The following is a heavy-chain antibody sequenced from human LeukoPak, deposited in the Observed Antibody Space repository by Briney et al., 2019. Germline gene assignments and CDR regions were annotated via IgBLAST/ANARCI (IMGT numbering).Heavy chain of an antibody. D-gene: IGHD4-11*01. CDR3: ARAPTGTVTEVDY. Sequence: GGSLRLSCAASGFTFSSYAMSWVRQAPGKGLEWVSAISGSGGSTYFADSVKGRFTISRDISKNTLYLQMNSLRAEDTAVYYCARAPTGTVTEVDYWGQGTLVTVSS. CDR1: GFTFSSYA. CDR2: ISGSGGST. J-gene: IGHJ4*02. V-gene: IGHV3-23*01.